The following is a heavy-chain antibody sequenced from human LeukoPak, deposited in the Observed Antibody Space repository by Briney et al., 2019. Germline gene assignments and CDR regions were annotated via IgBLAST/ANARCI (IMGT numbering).Heavy chain of an antibody. V-gene: IGHV4-30-4*08. CDR2: IYYSGST. Sequence: TLSLTCTVSGGSISSGVYYWSWIRQPPGKGLEWIGYIYYSGSTYYNPSLKSRVTISVDTSKNQFSLKLSSVTAADTAVYYCASLNSGGWYFDLWGRGTLVTVSS. J-gene: IGHJ2*01. CDR3: ASLNSGGWYFDL. D-gene: IGHD4-23*01. CDR1: GGSISSGVYY.